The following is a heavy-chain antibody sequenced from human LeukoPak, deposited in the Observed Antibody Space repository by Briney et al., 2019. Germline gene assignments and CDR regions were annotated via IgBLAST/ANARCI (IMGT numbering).Heavy chain of an antibody. CDR2: INPNSGGT. D-gene: IGHD3-10*01. J-gene: IGHJ3*02. CDR1: GYAFTGYY. V-gene: IGHV1-2*02. CDR3: ARPGARKAFDI. Sequence: GASVKVSFKASGYAFTGYYMHWVRQAPGQGLEWMGWINPNSGGTNYAQKFQGRVTMTRDTSNSTAYMELSRLRSDDTAVYYCARPGARKAFDIWGQGTMVTVSS.